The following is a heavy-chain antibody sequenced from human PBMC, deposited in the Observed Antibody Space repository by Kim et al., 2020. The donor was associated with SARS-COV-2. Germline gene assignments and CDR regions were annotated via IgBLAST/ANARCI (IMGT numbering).Heavy chain of an antibody. J-gene: IGHJ4*02. CDR3: AKPLGPNYYGSGSYYNGFDY. D-gene: IGHD3-10*01. V-gene: IGHV3-23*01. Sequence: RFTISRDNSKNTLYLQMNSLRAEDTAVYYCAKPLGPNYYGSGSYYNGFDYWGQGTLVTVSS.